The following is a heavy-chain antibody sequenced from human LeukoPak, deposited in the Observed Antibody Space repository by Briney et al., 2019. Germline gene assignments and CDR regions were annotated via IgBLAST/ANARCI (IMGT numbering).Heavy chain of an antibody. D-gene: IGHD3-10*01. CDR3: ARDMEITMVRGVAIDY. J-gene: IGHJ4*02. CDR1: GYTFTGYY. Sequence: GSVKVSCKASGYTFTGYYMHWVRQAPGQGLEWMGWINPNSGGTNYAQKFQGRVTMTRDTSISTAYMELSRLRSDDTAVYYCARDMEITMVRGVAIDYWGQGTLVTVSS. V-gene: IGHV1-2*02. CDR2: INPNSGGT.